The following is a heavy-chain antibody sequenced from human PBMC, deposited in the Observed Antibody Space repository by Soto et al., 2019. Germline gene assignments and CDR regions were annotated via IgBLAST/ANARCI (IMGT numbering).Heavy chain of an antibody. CDR3: AKDIKLKWLRDSARYYGMDV. V-gene: IGHV3-9*01. Sequence: PGGSLRLSCAASGFTFDDYAMHWVRQAPGKGLEWVSGISWNSGSIGYADSVKGRFTISRDNAKNSLYLQMNSLRAEDTALYYCAKDIKLKWLRDSARYYGMDVWGQGTTVTVSS. CDR2: ISWNSGSI. J-gene: IGHJ6*02. D-gene: IGHD5-12*01. CDR1: GFTFDDYA.